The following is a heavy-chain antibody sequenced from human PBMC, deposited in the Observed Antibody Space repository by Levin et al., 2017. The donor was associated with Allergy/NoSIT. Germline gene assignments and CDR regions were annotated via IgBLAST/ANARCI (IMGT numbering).Heavy chain of an antibody. V-gene: IGHV3-53*01. Sequence: SCAASGFSVSATYMSWVRQTPGKGLEWVSVIYAAGNTNYTDPVKGRFTISRDNSKNILYLQMDSLKAEDTDVYYWARSIGGVIVPLDYWGQGTLVTVSS. D-gene: IGHD3-16*02. CDR2: IYAAGNT. J-gene: IGHJ4*02. CDR1: GFSVSATY. CDR3: ARSIGGVIVPLDY.